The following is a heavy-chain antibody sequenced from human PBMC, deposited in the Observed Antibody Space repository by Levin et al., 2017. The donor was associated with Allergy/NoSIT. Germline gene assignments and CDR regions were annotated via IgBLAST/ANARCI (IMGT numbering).Heavy chain of an antibody. Sequence: PGGSLRLSCIASGFTFSTYSMNWVRQAPGKGLEWVSSIDNKSNFKYYADSVKGRFTISRDNAKNSLHLEMNSLRAEDTAVYYCARDSDSSSWYRKNYYYDHGMDVWGQGTTVTVSS. D-gene: IGHD6-13*01. CDR1: GFTFSTYS. J-gene: IGHJ6*02. V-gene: IGHV3-21*01. CDR3: ARDSDSSSWYRKNYYYDHGMDV. CDR2: IDNKSNFK.